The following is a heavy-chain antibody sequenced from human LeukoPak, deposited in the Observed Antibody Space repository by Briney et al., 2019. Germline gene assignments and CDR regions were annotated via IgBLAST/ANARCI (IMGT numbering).Heavy chain of an antibody. CDR2: ISSSGSTI. J-gene: IGHJ5*02. Sequence: GGSLRLSCAASGFTFSSYEMNWVRQAPGKGLEWVSYISSSGSTIYYADSVKGRFTISRDNAKNSLYLKMNSLRAEDTAVYYCARERYYYDSSGYSNWFDPWGQGTLVTVSS. CDR3: ARERYYYDSSGYSNWFDP. V-gene: IGHV3-48*03. CDR1: GFTFSSYE. D-gene: IGHD3-22*01.